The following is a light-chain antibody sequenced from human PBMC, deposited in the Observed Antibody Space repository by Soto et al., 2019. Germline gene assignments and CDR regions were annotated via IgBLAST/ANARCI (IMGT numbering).Light chain of an antibody. J-gene: IGKJ5*01. Sequence: EIVMTQSPATLSVSPVERATLSCRSSQSVSSNLAWYQQKPGQAPRLLIYGASTRATGIPARFSGSGSGTEFTLTISSLQSEDSAVYYCQQYHKWPPITFGQGTRLEIK. CDR3: QQYHKWPPIT. CDR1: QSVSSN. CDR2: GAS. V-gene: IGKV3-15*01.